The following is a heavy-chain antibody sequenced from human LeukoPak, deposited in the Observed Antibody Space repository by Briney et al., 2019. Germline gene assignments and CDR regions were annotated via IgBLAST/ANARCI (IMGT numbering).Heavy chain of an antibody. CDR1: GYTFTNYG. V-gene: IGHV1-18*01. D-gene: IGHD2-2*01. CDR3: ARAPYCSSTSCNYYYYYSMGV. J-gene: IGHJ6*02. Sequence: VSVKVSCKASGYTFTNYGISWVRQAPGQGLEWMGWIGAYNGNTNYAQKLQGRVTMTTDTSTSTAYMELRSLRSDDTAVYYCARAPYCSSTSCNYYYYYSMGVWGQGTTVTVSS. CDR2: IGAYNGNT.